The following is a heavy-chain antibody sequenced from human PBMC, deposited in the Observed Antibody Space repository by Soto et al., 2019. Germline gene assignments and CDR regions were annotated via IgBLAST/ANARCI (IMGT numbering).Heavy chain of an antibody. Sequence: PSETLSLTCTVSGGSISSNYWTWIRQPPGKGLEWIGYVYNSGSTNYNPTLKSRVTISEDTSKSQFSLKVNSMTAADTAVYYCARYRREAVAGYTLDNWGQGILVTVSS. J-gene: IGHJ4*02. CDR2: VYNSGST. D-gene: IGHD6-13*01. CDR3: ARYRREAVAGYTLDN. CDR1: GGSISSNY. V-gene: IGHV4-59*01.